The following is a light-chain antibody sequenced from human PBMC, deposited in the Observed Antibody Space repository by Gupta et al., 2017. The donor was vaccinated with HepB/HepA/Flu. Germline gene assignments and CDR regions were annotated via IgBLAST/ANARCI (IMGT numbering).Light chain of an antibody. Sequence: DIQMTQSPSSLSASVGDRVTITCRASQSISSYLNWYQQKPGKAPKLLIYAASSVQSGVPSRFSGSGSGTDFTISISRLQPEDFATYYCQHRYSTPGTFGQGTKVEIK. V-gene: IGKV1-39*01. CDR3: QHRYSTPGT. J-gene: IGKJ1*01. CDR1: QSISSY. CDR2: AAS.